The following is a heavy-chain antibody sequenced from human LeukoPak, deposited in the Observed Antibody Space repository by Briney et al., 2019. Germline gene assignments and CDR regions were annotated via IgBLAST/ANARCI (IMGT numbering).Heavy chain of an antibody. V-gene: IGHV3-48*03. CDR2: ISSSGSTI. Sequence: GGSLRLSCTASGFTFSSYEMNWVRQAPGKGLEWVSYISSSGSTIYYADSVKGRFTISRENAKNSLYLQMNSLRAGDTAVYYCARETTEGCFDYWGQGTLVTVSS. CDR3: ARETTEGCFDY. CDR1: GFTFSSYE. J-gene: IGHJ4*02. D-gene: IGHD1-14*01.